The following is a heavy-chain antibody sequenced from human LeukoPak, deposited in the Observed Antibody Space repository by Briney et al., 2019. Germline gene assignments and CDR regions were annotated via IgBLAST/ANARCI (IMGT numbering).Heavy chain of an antibody. CDR3: GRHSPNHNYATGGVDF. V-gene: IGHV4-59*08. J-gene: IGHJ4*02. CDR2: ISYSGLT. CDR1: GYSINSGYY. Sequence: TSETLSLTCVVSGYSINSGYYWSWIRQPPGKGLEWIGYISYSGLTSYNASLKSRVLISIDTSKNQFSLKLTSLTAADTAVYFCGRHSPNHNYATGGVDFWGQGTLVTVSS. D-gene: IGHD4-11*01.